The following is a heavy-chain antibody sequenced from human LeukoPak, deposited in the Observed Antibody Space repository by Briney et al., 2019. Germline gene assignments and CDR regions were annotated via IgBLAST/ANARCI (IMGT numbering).Heavy chain of an antibody. CDR1: GYTFTGYY. V-gene: IGHV1-2*02. D-gene: IGHD3-10*01. J-gene: IGHJ6*03. CDR3: ARSGDHYYYYYMDV. Sequence: GASVKVSCKASGYTFTGYYMHWVRQAPGQGLGWMGWINPNSGGTNYAQKFQGRVTMTRDTSISTAYMELSRLRSDDTAVYYCARSGDHYYYYYMDVWGKGTTVTVSS. CDR2: INPNSGGT.